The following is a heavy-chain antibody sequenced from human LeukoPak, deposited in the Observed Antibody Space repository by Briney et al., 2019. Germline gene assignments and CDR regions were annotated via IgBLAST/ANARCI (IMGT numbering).Heavy chain of an antibody. V-gene: IGHV4-34*01. D-gene: IGHD3-9*01. CDR3: SRGSDESKTGDT. Sequence: SETLSLTCALYGGSFSNYYWSWIRQPPGKGLEWIGEIHPYGFTNFNPSLKSRVSISVDTSKNQFPLKLTSVTAADTAVYYCSRGSDESKTGDTWGQGSLVTVSS. CDR1: GGSFSNYY. CDR2: IHPYGFT. J-gene: IGHJ5*02.